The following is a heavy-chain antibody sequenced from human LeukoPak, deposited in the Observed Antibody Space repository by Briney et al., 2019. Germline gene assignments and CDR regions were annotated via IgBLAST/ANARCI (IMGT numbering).Heavy chain of an antibody. D-gene: IGHD4/OR15-4a*01. CDR2: ISGSGGST. J-gene: IGHJ4*02. Sequence: GGSLRLSCAASGFTFSSYAMSWVRQAPGKGLEWVSAISGSGGSTYYADSVKGRFTISRDNARDSLYLQMNSLRDDDTSVYFCARGASALYWGRGTLVTVSS. V-gene: IGHV3-23*01. CDR1: GFTFSSYA. CDR3: ARGASALY.